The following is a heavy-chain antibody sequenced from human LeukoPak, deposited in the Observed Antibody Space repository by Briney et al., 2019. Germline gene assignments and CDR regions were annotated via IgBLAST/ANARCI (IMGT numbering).Heavy chain of an antibody. Sequence: GGSLRLSCAASGFTFSSYGMHWVRQAPGKGLEWVSTISGSGGSTYYADSVKGRFTISRDNSKNTLYLQMNSLRAEDTAVYYCAKDRSWGMNSAEYWGQGTLVTVSS. CDR2: ISGSGGST. D-gene: IGHD7-27*01. J-gene: IGHJ4*02. V-gene: IGHV3-23*01. CDR1: GFTFSSYG. CDR3: AKDRSWGMNSAEY.